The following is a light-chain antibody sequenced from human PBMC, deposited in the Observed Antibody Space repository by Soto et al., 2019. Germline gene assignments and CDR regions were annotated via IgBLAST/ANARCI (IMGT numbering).Light chain of an antibody. J-gene: IGKJ5*01. Sequence: ETVMTQSPATLSVSPGERATLSCRASQRVSTNLAWYQQKPGQSPRLLIYRASTRATDIPARFSGSGSGTEFILTISSVESEDFAIYYCQQHNDWPTFGQGTRLEIK. CDR1: QRVSTN. V-gene: IGKV3-15*01. CDR3: QQHNDWPT. CDR2: RAS.